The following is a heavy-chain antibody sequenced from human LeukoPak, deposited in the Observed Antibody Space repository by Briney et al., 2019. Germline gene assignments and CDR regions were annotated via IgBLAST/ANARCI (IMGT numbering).Heavy chain of an antibody. CDR3: APRGGNLLNLVDY. V-gene: IGHV3-74*01. CDR1: GFTFSSYW. Sequence: GGSLRLSCAASGFTFSSYWMHWVREAPGKGLVWVSRINTDGSSTSYADSVKGRSTISRDNSKNTLYLQMNSLRAEDTAVYYCAPRGGNLLNLVDYWGQGTLVTVSS. CDR2: INTDGSST. J-gene: IGHJ4*02. D-gene: IGHD3-16*01.